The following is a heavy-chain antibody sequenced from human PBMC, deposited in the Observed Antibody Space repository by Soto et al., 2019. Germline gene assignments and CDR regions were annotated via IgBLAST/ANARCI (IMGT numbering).Heavy chain of an antibody. D-gene: IGHD5-12*01. CDR2: IYHSGST. CDR1: GGSISSGGYS. CDR3: ARSPGDGYPTGYFDY. V-gene: IGHV4-30-2*01. Sequence: SQTLSLTCAVSGGSISSGGYSWGWIRQPPGKGLEWIGYIYHSGSTYYNPSLKSRVTMSVDTSKNQFSLKIISVTAVDTAVYYCARSPGDGYPTGYFDYWGQGTLVTVSS. J-gene: IGHJ4*02.